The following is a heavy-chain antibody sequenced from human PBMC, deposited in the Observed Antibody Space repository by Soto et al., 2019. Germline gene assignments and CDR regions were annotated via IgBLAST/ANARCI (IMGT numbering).Heavy chain of an antibody. CDR3: ARTYGGNSLYFDY. CDR1: GGSISSYY. J-gene: IGHJ4*02. CDR2: IYYSGST. V-gene: IGHV4-59*01. D-gene: IGHD2-21*02. Sequence: SETLSLTCTVSGGSISSYYWSWIRQPPGKGLEWIGYIYYSGSTNYNPSLKSRVTISVDTSKNQFSLKLSSVTAADTAVYYCARTYGGNSLYFDYWGQGTLVTVSS.